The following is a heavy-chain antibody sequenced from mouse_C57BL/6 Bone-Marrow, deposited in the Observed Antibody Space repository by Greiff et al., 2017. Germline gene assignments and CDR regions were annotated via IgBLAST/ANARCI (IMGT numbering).Heavy chain of an antibody. J-gene: IGHJ1*03. Sequence: EVKLMESGGGLVQPGGSMKLSCVASGFTFSNYWMNWVRQSPEKGLEWVAQIRLKSDNYATDYAGSVKGRFTISRDDSKSSVYLHMNNLRAEDTGIYYGTGSSGWYFDVWGTGTTVTVSS. V-gene: IGHV6-3*01. CDR1: GFTFSNYW. CDR3: TGSSGWYFDV. CDR2: IRLKSDNYAT.